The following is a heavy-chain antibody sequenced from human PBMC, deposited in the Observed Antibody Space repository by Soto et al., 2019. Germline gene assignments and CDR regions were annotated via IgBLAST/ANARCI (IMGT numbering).Heavy chain of an antibody. Sequence: GASVKVSCKVSGYTLTELSMHWVRQAPGKGLEWMGGFDPEDGETIYAQKFQGRVTMTEDTSTDTAYMELSSLRSEDTAVYYCATGPLGQVDFWSQFDYWGQGTLVTVSS. CDR1: GYTLTELS. J-gene: IGHJ4*02. D-gene: IGHD3-3*01. CDR2: FDPEDGET. V-gene: IGHV1-24*01. CDR3: ATGPLGQVDFWSQFDY.